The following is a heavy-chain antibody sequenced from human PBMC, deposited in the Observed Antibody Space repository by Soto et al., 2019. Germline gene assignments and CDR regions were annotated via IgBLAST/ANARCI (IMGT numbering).Heavy chain of an antibody. CDR3: AREDSNYGLQFDY. CDR1: GFTFNSYG. V-gene: IGHV3-33*01. D-gene: IGHD4-4*01. J-gene: IGHJ4*02. CDR2: IWYDGSNK. Sequence: GSLRLSCAASGFTFNSYGMHWVRQAPGKGLEWVAVIWYDGSNKYYADSVKGRFTISRDNSKNTLYLQMNSLRAEDTAVYYCAREDSNYGLQFDYWGQGTLVTVSS.